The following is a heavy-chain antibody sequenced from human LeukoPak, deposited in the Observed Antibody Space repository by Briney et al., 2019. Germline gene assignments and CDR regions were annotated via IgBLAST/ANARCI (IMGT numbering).Heavy chain of an antibody. D-gene: IGHD5-24*01. Sequence: GGSLRLSCAASGFTFSNFAMSWVRQAPGKGLEWVSGISGSGDTTYYADSVMGRFTISRDSSKNTLFLQMNSLIAEDAAIYYCAKHRGEVAMAALNYWGQGTLVTVSS. CDR1: GFTFSNFA. J-gene: IGHJ4*02. V-gene: IGHV3-23*01. CDR2: ISGSGDTT. CDR3: AKHRGEVAMAALNY.